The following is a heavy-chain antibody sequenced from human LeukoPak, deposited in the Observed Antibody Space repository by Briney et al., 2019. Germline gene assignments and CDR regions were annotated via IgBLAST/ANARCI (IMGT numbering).Heavy chain of an antibody. V-gene: IGHV3-48*03. CDR1: GFTFSSYE. Sequence: GGSLRLSCAASGFTFSSYEMNWVRQAPGKVLEWVSYISSSGSTIYYADSVKGRFTISRDNSKNTLYLQINTLRAEDTAVYYCAKDRPRTTMVRGVIGGGFDYWGQGTLVTVSS. CDR2: ISSSGSTI. J-gene: IGHJ4*02. CDR3: AKDRPRTTMVRGVIGGGFDY. D-gene: IGHD3-10*01.